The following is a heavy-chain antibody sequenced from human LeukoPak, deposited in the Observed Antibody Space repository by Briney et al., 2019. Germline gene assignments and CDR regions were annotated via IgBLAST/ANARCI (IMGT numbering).Heavy chain of an antibody. CDR1: EFSVGSNY. Sequence: PGGSLRLSCAASEFSVGSNYMTWVRQAPGKGLEWVSLIYSGGSTYYADSVKGRFTISRDNSKNTLYLQMNSLRAEDTAVYYCASLSSGNFDYWGQGTLVTVSS. CDR2: IYSGGST. V-gene: IGHV3-66*01. D-gene: IGHD3-10*01. J-gene: IGHJ4*02. CDR3: ASLSSGNFDY.